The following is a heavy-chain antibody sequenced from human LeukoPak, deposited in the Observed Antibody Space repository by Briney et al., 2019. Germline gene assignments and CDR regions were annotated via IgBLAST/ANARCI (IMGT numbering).Heavy chain of an antibody. CDR1: GGSFSGYY. V-gene: IGHV4-34*01. D-gene: IGHD6-19*01. Sequence: SETLSLTCAVYGGSFSGYYWSWIRQPPGKGLEWIGEINHSGSTNYDPSLKSRVTISVDTSKSQFSLKLSSVTAADTAVYYCASQNSSGWYWGISYFDYWGQGTLVTVSS. CDR3: ASQNSSGWYWGISYFDY. CDR2: INHSGST. J-gene: IGHJ4*02.